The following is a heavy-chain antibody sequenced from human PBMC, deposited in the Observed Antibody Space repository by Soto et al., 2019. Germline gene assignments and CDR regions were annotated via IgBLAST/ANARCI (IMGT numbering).Heavy chain of an antibody. J-gene: IGHJ4*02. CDR1: GFTFSRCD. D-gene: IGHD5-12*01. V-gene: IGHV3-21*02. CDR3: ARECVDTVTSIAIPFDY. CDR2: ISSSASYM. Sequence: EVQLLQSGGGLVKPGGSLRLSCATSGFTFSRCDMNWVRQAPGKGLEWVSFISSSASYMYYADSVKGRFTISRDNSKKSLHLPMNSLRADDTAVYYCARECVDTVTSIAIPFDYWGQGALVTVSS.